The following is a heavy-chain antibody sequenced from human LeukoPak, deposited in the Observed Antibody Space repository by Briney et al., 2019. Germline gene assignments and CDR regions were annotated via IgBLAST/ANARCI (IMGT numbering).Heavy chain of an antibody. CDR2: MNPNSGNT. CDR3: ARVISGSLFYYYYYMDV. CDR1: GYTFTSYD. Sequence: ASVKVSCKASGYTFTSYDINWVRQATGQGLEWMGWMNPNSGNTGYAQKFQGRVTMTRNTSISTAYMELSSLRSEDTAVYYCARVISGSLFYYYYYMDVWGKGTTVTVSS. J-gene: IGHJ6*03. D-gene: IGHD1-26*01. V-gene: IGHV1-8*01.